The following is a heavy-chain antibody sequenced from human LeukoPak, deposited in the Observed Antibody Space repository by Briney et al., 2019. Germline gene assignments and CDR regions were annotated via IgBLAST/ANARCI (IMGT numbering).Heavy chain of an antibody. CDR3: AREGLSDIVVVPAAGDAFDI. CDR2: IYTSGST. CDR1: GGSISSYY. D-gene: IGHD2-2*01. Sequence: SETLSLTCTVSGGSISSYYWSWIRQPAGKGLEWIGRIYTSGSTNYNPSLKSRVTMSVDTSKNQFFLKLSSVTAADTAVYYCAREGLSDIVVVPAAGDAFDIWGQGTMVTVSS. V-gene: IGHV4-4*07. J-gene: IGHJ3*02.